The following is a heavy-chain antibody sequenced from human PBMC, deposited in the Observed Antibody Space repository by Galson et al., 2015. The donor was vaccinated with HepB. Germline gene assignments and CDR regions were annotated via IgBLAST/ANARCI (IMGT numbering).Heavy chain of an antibody. D-gene: IGHD3-3*01. J-gene: IGHJ6*02. CDR3: ARDRRGDYDFWREPPFHYGMDV. CDR1: AYTFTNYV. V-gene: IGHV1-3*01. CDR2: INAGNGNT. Sequence: SVKVSCKASAYTFTNYVMHWVRQAPGQRLEWMGWINAGNGNTKYSQKFQGRVTITRDTSASTAYRELSSLRSEDTAVYYCARDRRGDYDFWREPPFHYGMDVWGQGTTATVSS.